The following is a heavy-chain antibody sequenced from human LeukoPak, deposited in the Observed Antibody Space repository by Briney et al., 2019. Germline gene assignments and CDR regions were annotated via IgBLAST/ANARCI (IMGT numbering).Heavy chain of an antibody. Sequence: PGGSLRLSCAASGFTFSSYSMNWVRQAPGKGLEWVSSISSSSSYVYYADSVKGRFTNSRDNAKNSLYLQMNSLRAEDTAVYYCASLGLCTNGVCYRGFDYWGQGTLVTVSS. D-gene: IGHD2-8*01. CDR3: ASLGLCTNGVCYRGFDY. CDR1: GFTFSSYS. V-gene: IGHV3-21*01. CDR2: ISSSSSYV. J-gene: IGHJ4*02.